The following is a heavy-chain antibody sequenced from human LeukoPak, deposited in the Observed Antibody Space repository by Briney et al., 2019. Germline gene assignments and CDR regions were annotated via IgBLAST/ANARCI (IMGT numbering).Heavy chain of an antibody. J-gene: IGHJ4*02. Sequence: RPSETLSLTCTVSGGSISSGGYYWSWIRQPPGKGLEWIGYIYYSGSTYYNPSLKSRVTISVDTSKNQFSLKLSSVTAADTAVYYCARDQGNYDFWSGYSADWGQGTLVTVSS. CDR2: IYYSGST. CDR1: GGSISSGGYY. V-gene: IGHV4-31*03. D-gene: IGHD3-3*01. CDR3: ARDQGNYDFWSGYSAD.